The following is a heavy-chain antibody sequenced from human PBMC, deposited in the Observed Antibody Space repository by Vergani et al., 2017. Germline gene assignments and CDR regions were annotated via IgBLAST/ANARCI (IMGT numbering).Heavy chain of an antibody. J-gene: IGHJ3*01. CDR2: ISASGNA. CDR3: ARRGGGYYSGGKVHPLRTAFDV. Sequence: QVQLQASGPGRVKPSPTLSLTCTMSGGSISAGYYFWSWIRQPAGKGLEWLGHISASGNASHSPSLKTRVSMSVDTSKNQFSLTVTSVTAADTAIYFCARRGGGYYSGGKVHPLRTAFDVWGHGTVVTVSS. D-gene: IGHD2-15*01. V-gene: IGHV4-61*02. CDR1: GGSISAGYYF.